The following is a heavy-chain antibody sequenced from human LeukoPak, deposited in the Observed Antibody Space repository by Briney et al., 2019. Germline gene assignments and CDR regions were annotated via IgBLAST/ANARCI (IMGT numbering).Heavy chain of an antibody. CDR2: MYRGVST. CDR3: TRVWGSDNWFDP. CDR1: GFSVSSNC. Sequence: AESLRLSCAVSGFSVSSNCMNWVRQPPAKGLGWVSVMYRGVSTHSADSMNGRFTLSRDNSKNTLYLQMSSRRAEDTPVYYCTRVWGSDNWFDPWGQGTLVTVSS. V-gene: IGHV3-53*03. D-gene: IGHD7-27*01. J-gene: IGHJ5*02.